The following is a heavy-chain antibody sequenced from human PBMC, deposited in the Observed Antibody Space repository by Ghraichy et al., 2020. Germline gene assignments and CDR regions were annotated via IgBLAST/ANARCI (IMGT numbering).Heavy chain of an antibody. V-gene: IGHV1-18*01. CDR2: VSAYNDKT. D-gene: IGHD2-2*01. J-gene: IGHJ6*02. CDR1: GYAFDNYG. Sequence: ASVKVSCKGIGYAFDNYGITWVRQAPGQGLQWMGWVSAYNDKTHYAQSFQDRVVMTTDTATSTAYLEVRSLRSDDTAIYFCARDTSGRYEGSFSVWGQGTTVIVSS. CDR3: ARDTSGRYEGSFSV.